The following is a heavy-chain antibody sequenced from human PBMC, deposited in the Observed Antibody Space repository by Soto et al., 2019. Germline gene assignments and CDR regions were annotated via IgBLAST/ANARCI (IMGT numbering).Heavy chain of an antibody. CDR1: GFTFSSYA. CDR2: ISGSGGST. CDR3: SKDLFYLVRGVISHHSLDY. Sequence: GGSLRLSCAASGFTFSSYAMSWVRQAPGKGLERVSAISGSGGSTYYADFVKGRFTISRDNSKNTLYLQMNSLRAEDTAVYYCSKDLFYLVRGVISHHSLDYWGQGTLVTVSS. D-gene: IGHD3-10*01. J-gene: IGHJ4*02. V-gene: IGHV3-23*01.